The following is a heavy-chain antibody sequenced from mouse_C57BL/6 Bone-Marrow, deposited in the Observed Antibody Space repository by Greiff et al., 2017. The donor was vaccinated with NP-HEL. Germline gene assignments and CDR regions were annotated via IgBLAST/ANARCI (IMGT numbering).Heavy chain of an antibody. Sequence: EVKLLESGGGLVKPGGSLKLSCAASGFTFSSYAMSWVRPTPEKRLEWVATISDGGSYTYYPDNVKGRFTISRDNAKNNLYLQMSHLKSEDTAMYYCARVYPYYYAMDYWGQGTSVTVSS. CDR2: ISDGGSYT. CDR1: GFTFSSYA. J-gene: IGHJ4*01. D-gene: IGHD2-1*01. V-gene: IGHV5-4*03. CDR3: ARVYPYYYAMDY.